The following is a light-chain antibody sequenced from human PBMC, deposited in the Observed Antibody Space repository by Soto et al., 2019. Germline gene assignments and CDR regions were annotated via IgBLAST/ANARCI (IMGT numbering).Light chain of an antibody. V-gene: IGKV1-5*03. Sequence: DIQLTQSPSTLSASVGGSVTITCRASHLISSWLAWYQQKPGKAPKLLIYKASRLERVVPSRFSGSESGTEFTINSTSLHADDFANSYCHQYDKYWTFCPGTTVEIK. CDR2: KAS. CDR1: HLISSW. J-gene: IGKJ1*01. CDR3: HQYDKYWT.